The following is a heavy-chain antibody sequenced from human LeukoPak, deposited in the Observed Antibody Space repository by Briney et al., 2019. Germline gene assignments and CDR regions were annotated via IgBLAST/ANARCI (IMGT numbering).Heavy chain of an antibody. D-gene: IGHD3-3*01. CDR2: IKQDGSEK. CDR3: ARGPVYDFWSGYYTWRGSYFDY. V-gene: IGHV3-7*01. CDR1: GFTFSSYW. Sequence: GGSLRLSCAASGFTFSSYWMSWVRQAPGKGLEWVANIKQDGSEKYYVDSVKGRFTISRDNAKNSLYLQMNSLRAEDTAVYYCARGPVYDFWSGYYTWRGSYFDYWGQGTLVTVSS. J-gene: IGHJ4*02.